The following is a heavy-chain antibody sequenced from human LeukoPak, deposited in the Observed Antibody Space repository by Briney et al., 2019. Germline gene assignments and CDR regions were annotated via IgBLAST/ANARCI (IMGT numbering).Heavy chain of an antibody. CDR3: ARVLPRHHSSSWYYFDY. CDR2: ISGSGGST. D-gene: IGHD6-13*01. CDR1: GFTFSGNA. V-gene: IGHV3-23*01. Sequence: PGGSLRLSCAASGFTFSGNAMTWVRQAPGKGLEWVSAISGSGGSTYYADSVKGRFTISRDNSKNTLYLQMNSLRAEDTAVYYCARVLPRHHSSSWYYFDYWGQGTLVTVSS. J-gene: IGHJ4*02.